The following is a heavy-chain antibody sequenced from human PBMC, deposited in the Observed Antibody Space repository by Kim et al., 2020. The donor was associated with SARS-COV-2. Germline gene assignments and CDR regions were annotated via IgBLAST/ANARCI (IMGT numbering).Heavy chain of an antibody. CDR2: IYYSGST. D-gene: IGHD2-2*03. V-gene: IGHV4-39*01. J-gene: IGHJ3*02. CDR1: GGSISSSSYY. CDR3: ARLWISPHAFDI. Sequence: SETLSLTCTVSGGSISSSSYYWGWIRQPPGKGLEWIGSIYYSGSTYYNPSLKSRVTISVDTSKNQFSLKLSSVTAADTAVYYCARLWISPHAFDIWGQGTMVTVSS.